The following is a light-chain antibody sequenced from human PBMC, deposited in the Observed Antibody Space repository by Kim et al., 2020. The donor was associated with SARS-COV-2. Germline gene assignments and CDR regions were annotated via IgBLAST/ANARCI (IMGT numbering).Light chain of an antibody. Sequence: DIQMTQSPSSLSASVGDRVTITCQASRDINNFLNWHQQKPGKAPKLLIFDASNLQIGVPPRFIGSGSGTHFNLTISSLQPEDIATYYCQQHDDFPLTFGGGTKVDIK. J-gene: IGKJ4*01. V-gene: IGKV1-33*01. CDR2: DAS. CDR3: QQHDDFPLT. CDR1: RDINNF.